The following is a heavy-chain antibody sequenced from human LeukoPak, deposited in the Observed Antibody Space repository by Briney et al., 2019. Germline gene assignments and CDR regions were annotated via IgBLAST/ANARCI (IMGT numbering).Heavy chain of an antibody. CDR2: INPKTGVT. Sequence: ASVKVSCKTSGYIFTDYYIHWIRQAPGQGLEWMGWINPKTGVTNSAQNFQDTVTLTRDTSINTAYIDLHNLTSDDTAVYYCAPAPRGFTRSLLPHRAYSFDYWGQGSPVTVSS. CDR3: APAPRGFTRSLLPHRAYSFDY. CDR1: GYIFTDYY. V-gene: IGHV1-2*02. D-gene: IGHD2-21*01. J-gene: IGHJ4*02.